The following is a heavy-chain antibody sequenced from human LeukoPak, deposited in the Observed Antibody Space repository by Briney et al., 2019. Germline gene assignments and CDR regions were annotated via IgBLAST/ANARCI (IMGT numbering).Heavy chain of an antibody. CDR3: ARQTITMIVVVAPHAFDI. D-gene: IGHD3-22*01. CDR1: GGSISSSSYY. J-gene: IGHJ3*02. V-gene: IGHV4-39*01. Sequence: SETLSLTCTVSGGSISSSSYYWGWIRQPPGKGLEWIGRIYYSGSTYYNPSLKSRVTISVDTSQNQFSLKLSSVTAADTAVYYCARQTITMIVVVAPHAFDIWGQGTMVTVSS. CDR2: IYYSGST.